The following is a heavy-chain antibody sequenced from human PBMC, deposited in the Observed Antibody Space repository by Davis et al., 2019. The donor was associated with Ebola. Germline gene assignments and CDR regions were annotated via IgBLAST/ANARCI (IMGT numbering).Heavy chain of an antibody. CDR1: GFTFSSYS. V-gene: IGHV3-21*04. J-gene: IGHJ6*04. CDR2: ISSSSSYI. D-gene: IGHD5-18*01. CDR3: TRDRAYSWGRFGMDV. Sequence: PGGSLRLSCAASGFTFSSYSMNWVRQAPGKGLEWVSSISSSSSYIYYADSVKGRFTISRDNAKNSLYLQMTSLRAEETAVYYCTRDRAYSWGRFGMDVWGKGTTVTVSS.